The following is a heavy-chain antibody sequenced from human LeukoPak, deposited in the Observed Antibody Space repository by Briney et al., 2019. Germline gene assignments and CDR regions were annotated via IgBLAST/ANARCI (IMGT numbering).Heavy chain of an antibody. CDR1: GFTFSDYY. J-gene: IGHJ3*02. V-gene: IGHV4-30-4*08. D-gene: IGHD3-22*01. Sequence: LRLSCAASGFTFSDYYMSWIRQPPGKGLEWIGYIYYSGSTYYNPSLKSRVTISVDTSKNQFSLKLSSVTAADTAVYYSVITTSDAFDIWGQGTMVTVSS. CDR3: VITTSDAFDI. CDR2: IYYSGST.